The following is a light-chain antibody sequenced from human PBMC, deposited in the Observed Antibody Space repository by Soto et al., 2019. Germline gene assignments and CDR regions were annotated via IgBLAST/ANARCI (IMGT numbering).Light chain of an antibody. V-gene: IGKV1-27*01. J-gene: IGKJ4*01. CDR2: AAS. CDR1: QGIGNY. Sequence: DIQMTHSPSAFSASIRDTITMTPRASQGIGNYVAWFQVKPGKVPKRLMYAASTLQAGVPSRFSGSGSGTDFTLTISSLQPEDVAAYYCQKYNSAPFTFGGGTKVDIK. CDR3: QKYNSAPFT.